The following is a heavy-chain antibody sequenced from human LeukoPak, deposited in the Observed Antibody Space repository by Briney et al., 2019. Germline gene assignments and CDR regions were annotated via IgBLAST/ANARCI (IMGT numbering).Heavy chain of an antibody. Sequence: GGSLRLSCAASGFTFSSYSMKWVRQAPGKGLEWVSSISSSSSYIYYADSVKGRFTISRDNAKNSLYLQMNSLRAEDTAVYYCAREYGSGSPIDYWGKGTLVTVSS. V-gene: IGHV3-21*01. CDR2: ISSSSSYI. J-gene: IGHJ4*02. D-gene: IGHD3-10*01. CDR3: AREYGSGSPIDY. CDR1: GFTFSSYS.